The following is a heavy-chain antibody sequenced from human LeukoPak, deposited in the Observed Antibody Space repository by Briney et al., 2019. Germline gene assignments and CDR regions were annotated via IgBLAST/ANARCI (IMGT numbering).Heavy chain of an antibody. V-gene: IGHV3-23*01. Sequence: GGSLRLSCVGSGVCLASFAMRWVRQPPGKGLEWVAAISASGSTTYYADSVTGRFTISRDNSKDTLYLQMNSLRVEDTAFIYLSKPGPDSQYALNSFDPWGQGTLVTVS. CDR2: ISASGSTT. CDR1: GVCLASFA. D-gene: IGHD4-11*01. CDR3: SKPGPDSQYALNSFDP. J-gene: IGHJ5*02.